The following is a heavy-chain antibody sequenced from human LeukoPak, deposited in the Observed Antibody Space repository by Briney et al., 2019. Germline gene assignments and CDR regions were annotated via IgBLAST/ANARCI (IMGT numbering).Heavy chain of an antibody. CDR2: IYYSGST. J-gene: IGHJ4*02. Sequence: SETLSLTCTVSGGSISSSSYYWGWIRQPPGKGLEWIGSIYYSGSTYYNSSLKSRVTISVDTSKNQFSLKLSSVTAADTAVYYCASLGIGPYYFDYWGQGTLVTVSS. V-gene: IGHV4-39*01. D-gene: IGHD7-27*01. CDR1: GGSISSSSYY. CDR3: ASLGIGPYYFDY.